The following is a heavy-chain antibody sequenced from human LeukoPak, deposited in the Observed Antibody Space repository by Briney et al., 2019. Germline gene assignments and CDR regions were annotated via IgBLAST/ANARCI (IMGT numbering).Heavy chain of an antibody. V-gene: IGHV3-66*01. CDR3: AKDTAYYYDSSGLFDY. CDR1: EFSVGSNY. CDR2: IYSGGST. Sequence: GGSLRLSCAASEFSVGSNYMTWVRQAPGKGLEWVSLIYSGGSTYYADSVKGRFTISRDNSKNTLYLQMNSLRAEDTAVYYCAKDTAYYYDSSGLFDYWGQGTLVTVSS. J-gene: IGHJ4*02. D-gene: IGHD3-22*01.